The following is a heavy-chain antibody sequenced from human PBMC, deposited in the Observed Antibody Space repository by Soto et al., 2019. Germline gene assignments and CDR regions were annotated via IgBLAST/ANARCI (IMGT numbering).Heavy chain of an antibody. CDR3: GRGWREKNDFHYYGVDV. V-gene: IGHV3-33*01. Sequence: QVQLVESGGGVVQPGRSLRLSCAASGFTFSSHGMHWVRQAPGRGLEWAAVIWYDGSNKYYADSVKGRFTISRDNSKNTLYLQMNSLRAEDTAVYYCGRGWREKNDFHYYGVDVWGQGTTVTVSS. J-gene: IGHJ6*02. CDR2: IWYDGSNK. D-gene: IGHD5-12*01. CDR1: GFTFSSHG.